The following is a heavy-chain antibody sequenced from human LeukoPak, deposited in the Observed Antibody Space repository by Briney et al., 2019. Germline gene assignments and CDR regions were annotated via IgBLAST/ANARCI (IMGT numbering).Heavy chain of an antibody. V-gene: IGHV1-8*01. Sequence: ASVKVSCKASGYTFTSYDINWVRQATGQGLEWMGWMNPNSGNTGYAQKFQGRVTMTTDTSTSTAYMELRSLRSDDTAVYYCARAPTSLLWFGESTFDYWGQGTLVTVSS. D-gene: IGHD3-10*01. CDR3: ARAPTSLLWFGESTFDY. J-gene: IGHJ4*02. CDR1: GYTFTSYD. CDR2: MNPNSGNT.